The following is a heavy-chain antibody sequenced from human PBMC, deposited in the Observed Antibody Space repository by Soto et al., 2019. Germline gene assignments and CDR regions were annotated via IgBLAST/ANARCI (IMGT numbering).Heavy chain of an antibody. CDR2: ISAYNGNT. CDR3: ARESVVRDDAFDI. CDR1: GGTFSSYA. Sequence: ASVKVSCKASGGTFSSYAISWVRQAPGQGLEWMGWISAYNGNTNYAQKLQGRVTMTTDTSTSTAYMELRSLRSDDTAVYYCARESVVRDDAFDIWGQGTMVTVS. J-gene: IGHJ3*02. V-gene: IGHV1-18*01. D-gene: IGHD2-2*01.